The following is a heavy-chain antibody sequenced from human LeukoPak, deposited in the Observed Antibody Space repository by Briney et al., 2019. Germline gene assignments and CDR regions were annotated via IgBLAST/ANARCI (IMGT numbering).Heavy chain of an antibody. D-gene: IGHD3-22*01. J-gene: IGHJ4*02. CDR1: GGSISSYY. CDR2: IYYSGST. CDR3: ARVVVITYSHFFDY. Sequence: SETLSLTCTVSGGSISSYYWSWIRQPPGKGLEWIGYIYYSGSTNYNPSLKSRVTISVDTPKNQFSLKLSSVTAADTAVYYCARVVVITYSHFFDYWGQGTLVTVSS. V-gene: IGHV4-59*01.